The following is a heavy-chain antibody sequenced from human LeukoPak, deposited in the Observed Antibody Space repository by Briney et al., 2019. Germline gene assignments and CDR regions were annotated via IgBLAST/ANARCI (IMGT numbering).Heavy chain of an antibody. Sequence: ASVKVSCKASGGTFSSYAISWVRQAPGQGLEWMGGIIPIFGTANYAQKFQGRVTITADKSTSTAYMELSSLRSEDTAVYYCARFSGSSWQNNWFDPWGQGTLVTVSS. CDR1: GGTFSSYA. CDR3: ARFSGSSWQNNWFDP. CDR2: IIPIFGTA. J-gene: IGHJ5*02. V-gene: IGHV1-69*06. D-gene: IGHD6-13*01.